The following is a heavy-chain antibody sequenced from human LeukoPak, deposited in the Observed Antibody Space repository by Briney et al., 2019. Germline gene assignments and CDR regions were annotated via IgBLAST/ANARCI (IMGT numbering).Heavy chain of an antibody. Sequence: PGGSLRLSCAASGFTFSSYSMNWVRQAPGKGLEWVSYISSSSSTIYYADSVKGRFTISRDNAKNSLYLQMNSLRAEDTAVYYCAKGTDQIAVAGYYFDYWGQGTLVTVSS. V-gene: IGHV3-48*04. CDR1: GFTFSSYS. CDR3: AKGTDQIAVAGYYFDY. CDR2: ISSSSSTI. D-gene: IGHD6-19*01. J-gene: IGHJ4*02.